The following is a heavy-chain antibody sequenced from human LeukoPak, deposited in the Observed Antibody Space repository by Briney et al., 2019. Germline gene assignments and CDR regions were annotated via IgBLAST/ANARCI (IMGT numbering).Heavy chain of an antibody. CDR1: GCSFTKYW. V-gene: IGHV5-51*01. D-gene: IGHD6-13*01. CDR3: ARAGYSSSFFQDP. J-gene: IGHJ5*02. Sequence: GAALQISCKGSGCSFTKYWIGWGRRMPGKGREWRGSIYPGECDTRYSPSFQGQVTISAEKSISTAYLQWSSLKASDTAMYYCARAGYSSSFFQDPWGQGTLVTVSS. CDR2: IYPGECDT.